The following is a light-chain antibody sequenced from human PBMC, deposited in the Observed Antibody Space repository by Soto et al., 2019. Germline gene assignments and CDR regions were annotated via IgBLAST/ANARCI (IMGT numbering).Light chain of an antibody. CDR3: SSYTSSSTVI. CDR1: SSDVGGYNY. CDR2: DVS. J-gene: IGLJ2*01. Sequence: QSALTQPASVSGSPGQSITISCTGTSSDVGGYNYVSWYQQHPGKAPKLMIYDVSNRPSGFSNRFSGSKSGYTASLTISALQADDEADYYCSSYTSSSTVIFGGGTKLTVL. V-gene: IGLV2-14*01.